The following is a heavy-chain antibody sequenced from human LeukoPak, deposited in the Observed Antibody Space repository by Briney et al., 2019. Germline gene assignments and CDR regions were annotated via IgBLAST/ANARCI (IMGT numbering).Heavy chain of an antibody. CDR3: ARTVVPAADYYYYGMDV. D-gene: IGHD2-2*01. J-gene: IGHJ6*02. CDR2: IYYSGST. V-gene: IGHV4-59*01. CDR1: GGSISSYY. Sequence: MASETLSLTCTVSGGSISSYYWSWIRQPPGKGLEWIGYIYYSGSTNYNPSLKSRVTISVDTSKNQFSLKLSSVTAADTAVYYCARTVVPAADYYYYGMDVWGQGTTVTVSS.